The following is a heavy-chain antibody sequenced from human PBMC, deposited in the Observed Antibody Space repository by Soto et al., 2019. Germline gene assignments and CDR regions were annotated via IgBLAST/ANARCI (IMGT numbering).Heavy chain of an antibody. D-gene: IGHD3-3*02. Sequence: QLQLQESGPGLVKPSETLSLTCTVSGGSISSSSYYWGWIRQPPGKGLEWIGSIYYSGSTHYNPSLKSRDTLSVDTSKNQFSLKLSSVSAADAAVYYCASPKIASYNWFDPWGQGTLVTVSS. CDR1: GGSISSSSYY. CDR2: IYYSGST. CDR3: ASPKIASYNWFDP. J-gene: IGHJ5*02. V-gene: IGHV4-39*01.